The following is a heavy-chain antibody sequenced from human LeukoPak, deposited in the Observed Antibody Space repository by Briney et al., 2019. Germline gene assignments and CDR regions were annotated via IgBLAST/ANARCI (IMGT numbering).Heavy chain of an antibody. CDR2: ISFDGSDK. CDR3: AKDRRIAVAGTSDFDY. D-gene: IGHD6-19*01. V-gene: IGHV3-30*18. Sequence: TGGSLRLSCAGSGFTFNNYGIHWVRQAPGKGLEWVAVISFDGSDKYYADSVKGRFTISRDHSKNTLYLQMNSLRAEDTAVYYCAKDRRIAVAGTSDFDYWGQGTLVTVSS. J-gene: IGHJ4*02. CDR1: GFTFNNYG.